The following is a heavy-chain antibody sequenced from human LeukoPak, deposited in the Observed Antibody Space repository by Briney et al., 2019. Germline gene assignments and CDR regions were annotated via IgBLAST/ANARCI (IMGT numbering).Heavy chain of an antibody. J-gene: IGHJ5*01. Sequence: PGGSLRLSCAASGFTFNSYAMSWVRQAPGKGLEWVSYISSRSTTIYYADSVKGRFTVSRDNAKNSLFLQMNSLRDEDTAVYYCARGNYYDSSGYHSGPDSWGQGTLVTVSS. CDR3: ARGNYYDSSGYHSGPDS. CDR2: ISSRSTTI. D-gene: IGHD3-22*01. V-gene: IGHV3-48*02. CDR1: GFTFNSYA.